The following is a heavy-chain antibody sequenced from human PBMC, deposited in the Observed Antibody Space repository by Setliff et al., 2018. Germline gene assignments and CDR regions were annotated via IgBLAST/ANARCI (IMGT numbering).Heavy chain of an antibody. CDR1: GFTISGYA. J-gene: IGHJ4*02. D-gene: IGHD1-26*01. CDR3: AKWERGTTSDYFDY. Sequence: GESLKISCVGSGFTISGYAMTWVRQVPGKGLEWISSIKDSDYSTYYADSVKGRFTISRDNAKKSLYLQMNSLRVEDTAVYYCAKWERGTTSDYFDYWGQGTLVTVSS. CDR2: IKDSDYST. V-gene: IGHV3-23*05.